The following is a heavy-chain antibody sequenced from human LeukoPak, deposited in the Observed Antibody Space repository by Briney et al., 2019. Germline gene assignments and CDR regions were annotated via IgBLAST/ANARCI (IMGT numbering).Heavy chain of an antibody. CDR1: GFTFSSYT. Sequence: GGSLRLSCAASGFTFSSYTMNWVRQTPGKGLEWVSAISGSGGSTYYADSVKGRFTISRDNSKNTLYLQMNSLRAEDTAVYYCANGGSRDYWGQGTLVTVSS. CDR2: ISGSGGST. CDR3: ANGGSRDY. J-gene: IGHJ4*02. V-gene: IGHV3-23*01. D-gene: IGHD2-15*01.